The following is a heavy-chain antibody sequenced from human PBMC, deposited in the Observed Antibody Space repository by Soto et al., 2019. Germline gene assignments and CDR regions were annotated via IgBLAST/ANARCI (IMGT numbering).Heavy chain of an antibody. D-gene: IGHD3-3*01. Sequence: GASVKVSCKASGYTFTSYGISWVRQAPGQGLEWMGWISAYNGNTNYAQKLQGRVTMTTDTSTSTAYMELRSLRSDDTAVYYCARDRHNYDFWSGEYFDYWGQGTLVTVSS. CDR3: ARDRHNYDFWSGEYFDY. CDR1: GYTFTSYG. CDR2: ISAYNGNT. V-gene: IGHV1-18*01. J-gene: IGHJ4*02.